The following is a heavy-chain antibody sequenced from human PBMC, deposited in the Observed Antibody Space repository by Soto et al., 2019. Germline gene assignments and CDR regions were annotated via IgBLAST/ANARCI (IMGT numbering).Heavy chain of an antibody. V-gene: IGHV4-39*02. Sequence: QLQLQESGPGLVKPSETLSLTCIVSGDSISSGSYYWVWIRQPPGKGLEWIGSIYYTGSTNYNPSLNGRVTISADTSNNHCSLRLSAVTGADTAVYYCGRRLDVGNGYFSAPMDVWGKGTTVTVSS. D-gene: IGHD3-22*01. CDR1: GDSISSGSYY. CDR2: IYYTGST. CDR3: GRRLDVGNGYFSAPMDV. J-gene: IGHJ6*03.